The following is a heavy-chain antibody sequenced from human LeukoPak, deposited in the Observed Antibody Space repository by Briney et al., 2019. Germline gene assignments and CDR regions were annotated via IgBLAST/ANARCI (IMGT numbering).Heavy chain of an antibody. CDR2: ISYDGSNK. J-gene: IGHJ4*02. CDR1: GFTFSSYA. D-gene: IGHD5-18*01. Sequence: WRSLRLSCAASGFTFSSYAMHWVRQAPGKGLEWVAVISYDGSNKYYADSVKGRFTISRDNSKNTLYLQMNSLRAEDTAVYYCARSVPIREYSYGPFDYWGQGTLVTVSS. V-gene: IGHV3-30-3*01. CDR3: ARSVPIREYSYGPFDY.